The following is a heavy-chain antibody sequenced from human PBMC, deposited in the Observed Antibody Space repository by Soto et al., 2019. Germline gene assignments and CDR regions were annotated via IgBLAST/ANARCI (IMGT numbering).Heavy chain of an antibody. J-gene: IGHJ5*02. CDR2: IWNDGSNK. Sequence: QVQLVESGGGVVQPGRSLRLSCAASGFTFSSYGMHWVRQAPGKGLEWVAVIWNDGSNKYYADSVKGRFTSSRDNSNNTLYLQMNSLRAEDTAVYYCARDEVRRNYCSGVSYYSNWFDPWGQETLVSVTS. D-gene: IGHD2-15*01. CDR1: GFTFSSYG. CDR3: ARDEVRRNYCSGVSYYSNWFDP. V-gene: IGHV3-33*08.